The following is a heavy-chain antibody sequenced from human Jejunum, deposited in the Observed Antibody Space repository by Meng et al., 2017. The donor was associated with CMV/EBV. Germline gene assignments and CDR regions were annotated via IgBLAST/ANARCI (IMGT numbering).Heavy chain of an antibody. V-gene: IGHV5-51*01. CDR3: ARYPVLWSGFGPQVWFDP. J-gene: IGHJ5*02. CDR2: VYPADSDT. Sequence: IGWVRQMPGQGLAWMGIVYPADSDTRYSPTYQGEVTMSVDRSINTTSQQWASLKATDTAMYYCARYPVLWSGFGPQVWFDPWGQGTLVTVSS. D-gene: IGHD3-3*01.